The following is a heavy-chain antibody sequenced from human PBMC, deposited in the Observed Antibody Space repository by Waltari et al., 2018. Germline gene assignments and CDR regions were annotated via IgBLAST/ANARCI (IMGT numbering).Heavy chain of an antibody. D-gene: IGHD2-21*01. CDR3: ASEGPKGVVVIPQH. CDR1: GGTFSSYA. CDR2: IIPIFGTA. J-gene: IGHJ1*01. V-gene: IGHV1-69*14. Sequence: QVQLVQSGAEVKKPGSSVKVSCKASGGTFSSYAISWVRQAPGQGLEWMGGIIPIFGTANYAQKFQGRVTITADKSTSTADMELSSLRSEDTAVYYCASEGPKGVVVIPQHWGQGTLVTVSS.